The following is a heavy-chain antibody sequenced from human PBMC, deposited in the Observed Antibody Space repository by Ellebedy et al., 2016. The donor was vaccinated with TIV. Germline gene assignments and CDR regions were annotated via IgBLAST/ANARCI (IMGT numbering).Heavy chain of an antibody. CDR3: ASTTVTYYYYYYMDV. CDR1: GFTFSSYW. CDR2: IKQDGSEK. J-gene: IGHJ6*03. V-gene: IGHV3-7*01. Sequence: GESLKISXAASGFTFSSYWMSWVRQAPGKGLEWVANIKQDGSEKYYVDSVKGRFTISRDNAKNSLYLQMNSLRAEDTAVYYCASTTVTYYYYYYMDVWGKGTTVTVSS. D-gene: IGHD4-11*01.